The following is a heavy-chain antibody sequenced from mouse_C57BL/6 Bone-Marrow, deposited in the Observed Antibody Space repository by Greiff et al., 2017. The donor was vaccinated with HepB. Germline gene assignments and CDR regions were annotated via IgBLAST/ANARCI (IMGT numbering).Heavy chain of an antibody. CDR3: ARDGGPPTGFAY. CDR2: INPGSGGT. Sequence: QVQLQQSGAELVRPGTSVKVSCKASGYAFTNYLIEWVKQRPGQGLEWIGVINPGSGGTNYNEKFKGKATLTADKSSSTAYMQLSSLTSEDSAVYFCARDGGPPTGFAYWGQGTLVTVSA. J-gene: IGHJ3*01. D-gene: IGHD2-3*01. CDR1: GYAFTNYL. V-gene: IGHV1-54*01.